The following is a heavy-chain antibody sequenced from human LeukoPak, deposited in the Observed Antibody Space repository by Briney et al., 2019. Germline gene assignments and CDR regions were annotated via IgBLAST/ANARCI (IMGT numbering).Heavy chain of an antibody. Sequence: PSETLSLTCTVSGGSISSYYWSWIRQPPGKGLEWIGNIYNSGSTNYNHSLKSRVTISGDMSNNQFSLKLSSVTAADTAVYYCARALRLWGGNSGIAFDIWGQGTMVTVSS. CDR3: ARALRLWGGNSGIAFDI. CDR2: IYNSGST. CDR1: GGSISSYY. D-gene: IGHD4-23*01. V-gene: IGHV4-59*01. J-gene: IGHJ3*02.